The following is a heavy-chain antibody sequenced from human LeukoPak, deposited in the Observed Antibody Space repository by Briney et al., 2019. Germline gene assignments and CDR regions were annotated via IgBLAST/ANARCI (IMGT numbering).Heavy chain of an antibody. CDR2: IKQDGSEK. CDR3: VSGGDYHVRLCTY. Sequence: GGSLRLSCAASGFTFSSYAMSWVRQAPGKGLEWVANIKQDGSEKYYVDSVKGRFTISRDNAKNSLYLQMNSLTAEDTAIYYCVSGGDYHVRLCTYWGQGTLVTVSS. D-gene: IGHD4-17*01. J-gene: IGHJ4*01. CDR1: GFTFSSYA. V-gene: IGHV3-7*03.